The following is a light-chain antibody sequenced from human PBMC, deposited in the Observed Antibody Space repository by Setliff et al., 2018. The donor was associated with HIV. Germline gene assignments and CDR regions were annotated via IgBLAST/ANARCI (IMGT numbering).Light chain of an antibody. Sequence: QSVLTQPASVSGSPGQSITISCTGTSSDIGSFNFVSWYQQHPGRAPKLVMYEVSNRPSGVSDRFSGSKSVNTAPLAISGLQADDEADYFCTSFTLRHTVVFGGGTKVTVL. CDR3: TSFTLRHTVV. CDR1: SSDIGSFNF. J-gene: IGLJ3*02. V-gene: IGLV2-14*01. CDR2: EVS.